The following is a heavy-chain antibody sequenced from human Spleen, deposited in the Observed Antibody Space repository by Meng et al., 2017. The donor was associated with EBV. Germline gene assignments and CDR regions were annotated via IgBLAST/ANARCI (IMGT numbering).Heavy chain of an antibody. CDR2: ITSRSTYI. Sequence: EVELVESGGXLVKPGRXLRLSCVGSGFSFSSYSMNWFRQTPGKGLEWVSSITSRSTYIYYADAVQGRFTASRDNSRHSLYLQMNSLRAEDTAVYYCARVGPGAADAWGQGTLVTVSS. V-gene: IGHV3-21*02. D-gene: IGHD4/OR15-4a*01. J-gene: IGHJ5*02. CDR3: ARVGPGAADA. CDR1: GFSFSSYS.